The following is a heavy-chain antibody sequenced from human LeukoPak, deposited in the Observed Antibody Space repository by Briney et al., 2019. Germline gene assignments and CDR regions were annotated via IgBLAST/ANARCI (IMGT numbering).Heavy chain of an antibody. CDR2: INPSGGST. CDR1: GYTFTSYY. J-gene: IGHJ3*02. D-gene: IGHD2-21*02. V-gene: IGHV1-46*01. CDR3: ARDLNPSYCGGDCYPHDAFDI. Sequence: ASVKVSCKASGYTFTSYYMHWVRQAPGQGLEWMGIINPSGGSTSYAQKFQGRVTMTRDMSTSTVYMELSSLRSEDTAVYYCARDLNPSYCGGDCYPHDAFDIWGQGTMVTVSS.